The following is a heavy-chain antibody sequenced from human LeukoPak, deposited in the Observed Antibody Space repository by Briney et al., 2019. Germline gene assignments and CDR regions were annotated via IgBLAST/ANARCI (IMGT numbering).Heavy chain of an antibody. V-gene: IGHV4-31*03. CDR3: ARGLFNDYVWGSYRYTPSHFDY. J-gene: IGHJ4*02. Sequence: SETLSLTCTVSGGSISSGGYYWSWIRQHPGKGLEWIGYIYYSGSTYYNPSLKSRVTISVDTSKNQFSLKLSSVTAADTAVYYCARGLFNDYVWGSYRYTPSHFDYWGQGTLVTVSS. D-gene: IGHD3-16*02. CDR2: IYYSGST. CDR1: GGSISSGGYY.